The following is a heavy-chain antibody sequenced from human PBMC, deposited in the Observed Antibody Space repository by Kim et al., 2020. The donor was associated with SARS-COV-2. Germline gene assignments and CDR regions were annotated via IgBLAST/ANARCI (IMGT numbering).Heavy chain of an antibody. V-gene: IGHV1-18*01. CDR1: GYTFTNYG. CDR2: ISAYNGNT. Sequence: ASVKVSCKASGYTFTNYGVTWVRQAPGHGLEWRGWISAYNGNTNYAQKLQGRVTMTTDTSPSTAYMELRSLRSDDTAVYYCLAATPGTFDIWGQGTMVTVSS. J-gene: IGHJ3*02. CDR3: LAATPGTFDI. D-gene: IGHD2-15*01.